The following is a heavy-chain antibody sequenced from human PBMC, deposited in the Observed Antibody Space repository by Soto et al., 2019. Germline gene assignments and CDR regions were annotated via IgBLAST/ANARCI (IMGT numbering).Heavy chain of an antibody. CDR3: ARPSRAGSSTGDGV. Sequence: GAPAEVFSKAFGDTIASSSSSCVHQDTGQGLEWMGWINVYNGNTKYAQQLQGRVTLTTDTYTSTAYMDLRSLRSDDTAAYGCARPSRAGSSTGDGVWGHGTAVP. CDR2: INVYNGNT. D-gene: IGHD6-13*01. J-gene: IGHJ3*01. CDR1: GDTIASSS. V-gene: IGHV1-18*04.